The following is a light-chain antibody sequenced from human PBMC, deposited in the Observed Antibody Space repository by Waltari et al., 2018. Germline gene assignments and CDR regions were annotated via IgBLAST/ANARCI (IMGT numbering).Light chain of an antibody. CDR1: QSVRRA. J-gene: IGKJ1*01. Sequence: EIVLTQSPGSLSSSPGERVTLSGRSSQSVRRALAWYQQKPGQAPWLLIFGASNRATGIPDRFSGSGSETDFSLTISRLEPEDFAVYYCQHYVRLPATFGRGTKVEIK. V-gene: IGKV3-20*01. CDR3: QHYVRLPAT. CDR2: GAS.